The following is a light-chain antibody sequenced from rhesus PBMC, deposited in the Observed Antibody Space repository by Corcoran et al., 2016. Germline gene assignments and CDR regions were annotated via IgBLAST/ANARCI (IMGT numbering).Light chain of an antibody. Sequence: DIQMTQSPSSLSASVGDTVAITCRASQGISSWLAWYQQKPGKAPNLLIYKASSLQSGVPLRFSGSGSGTNFTLTISSLQSEDFATYYCQQYNSRPFTFGPGTKLDIK. V-gene: IGKV1-22*01. CDR3: QQYNSRPFT. CDR1: QGISSW. CDR2: KAS. J-gene: IGKJ3*01.